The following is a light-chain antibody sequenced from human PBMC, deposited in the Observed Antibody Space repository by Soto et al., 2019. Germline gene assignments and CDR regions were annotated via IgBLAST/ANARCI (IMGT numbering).Light chain of an antibody. J-gene: IGKJ2*01. V-gene: IGKV3-20*01. CDR1: QSVTNRY. CDR2: GIS. CDR3: QQYSSLPHT. Sequence: SVLTQSPGTLSLSPGARATLSCRASQSVTNRYFAWYQQRPGQAPRLLIYGISNRATGIPERFSGSGSGTDFTLTISILEPEDFVVYYCQQYSSLPHTFGQGTKLEVK.